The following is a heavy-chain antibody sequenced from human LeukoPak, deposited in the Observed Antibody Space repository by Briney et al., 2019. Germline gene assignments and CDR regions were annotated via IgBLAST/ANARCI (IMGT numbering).Heavy chain of an antibody. J-gene: IGHJ4*02. CDR1: GFTFSSYA. CDR3: AKDQAWLRFDY. D-gene: IGHD5-12*01. V-gene: IGHV3-23*01. CDR2: IIASGSST. Sequence: GGSLRLSCAATGFTFSSYAMTWVRQAPGKGLEWVSVIIASGSSTYYADSVKGRFTISRDNSKNTLYLQMNSLRAEDTAVYYCAKDQAWLRFDYWGQGTLVTVSS.